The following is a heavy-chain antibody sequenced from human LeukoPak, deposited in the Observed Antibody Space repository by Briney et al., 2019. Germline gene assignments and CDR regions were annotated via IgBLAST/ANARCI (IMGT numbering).Heavy chain of an antibody. CDR3: TTGEVGATTNRY. D-gene: IGHD1-26*01. CDR2: IKSKTDGGTT. CDR1: GSTFSNAW. V-gene: IGHV3-15*01. Sequence: GGSLRLSCAASGSTFSNAWMSWVRQAPGKGLEWVGRIKSKTDGGTTDYAAPVKGRFTISRDDSKNTLYLQMNSLKTEDTAVYYCTTGEVGATTNRYWGQGTLVTVSS. J-gene: IGHJ4*02.